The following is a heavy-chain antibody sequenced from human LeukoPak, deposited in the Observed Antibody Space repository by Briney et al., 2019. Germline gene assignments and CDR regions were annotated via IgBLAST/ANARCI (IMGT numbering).Heavy chain of an antibody. D-gene: IGHD3-22*01. Sequence: GSLRLSCAASGFTFSSYWMSWVRQAPGKGLEWVANIKQDGSEKYYVDSVKGRFTISRDNAKNSLYLQMNSLRAEDTAVYYCAKDQQSYYDSSGYFRDDAFDIWGQGTMVTVSS. V-gene: IGHV3-7*01. CDR2: IKQDGSEK. J-gene: IGHJ3*02. CDR3: AKDQQSYYDSSGYFRDDAFDI. CDR1: GFTFSSYW.